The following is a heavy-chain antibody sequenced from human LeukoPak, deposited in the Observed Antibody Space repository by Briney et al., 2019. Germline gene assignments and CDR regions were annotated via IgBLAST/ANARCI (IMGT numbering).Heavy chain of an antibody. J-gene: IGHJ4*02. CDR1: GDSITYFY. Sequence: KPSETLSLTCSVSGDSITYFYWSWIRQAAGKGLEWIGRIYTSGSTNYNPSLKSRVTISGDTSKNQFSLRLSSVTAADTAVYYCARASYSYDINGWVPFDYWGQGTLVTVSS. CDR3: ARASYSYDINGWVPFDY. CDR2: IYTSGST. V-gene: IGHV4-4*07. D-gene: IGHD3-22*01.